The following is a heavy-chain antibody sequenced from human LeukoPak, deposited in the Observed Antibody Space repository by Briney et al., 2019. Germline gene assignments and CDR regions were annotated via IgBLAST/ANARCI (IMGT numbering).Heavy chain of an antibody. V-gene: IGHV1-18*01. Sequence: ASVKLSCKASGYTFTSYGISWVRQAPGQGLEWMGWISAYNGNTNYAQKLQGRVTMTTDTSTSTAYMELRSLRSDDTAVYYCARAPRITIFGVVIPGDYYYYMDVWGKGTMVTVSS. J-gene: IGHJ6*03. CDR1: GYTFTSYG. D-gene: IGHD3-3*01. CDR3: ARAPRITIFGVVIPGDYYYYMDV. CDR2: ISAYNGNT.